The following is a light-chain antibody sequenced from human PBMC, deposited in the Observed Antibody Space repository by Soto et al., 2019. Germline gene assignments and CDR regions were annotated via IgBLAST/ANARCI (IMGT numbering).Light chain of an antibody. Sequence: QTVVTQEPSFSVSPGGTVTLTCGLNSGSVSTNYYPTWYLQTTGQAPRTLIYNTNTRSSGVPDRFSGSIVGNKAALTIAGSQADDECDYYCVLYMGAGSVVFGGGTQLTVL. J-gene: IGLJ2*01. CDR1: SGSVSTNYY. V-gene: IGLV8-61*01. CDR2: NTN. CDR3: VLYMGAGSVV.